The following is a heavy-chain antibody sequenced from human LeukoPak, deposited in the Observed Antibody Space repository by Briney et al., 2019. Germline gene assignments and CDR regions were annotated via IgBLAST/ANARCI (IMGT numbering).Heavy chain of an antibody. CDR3: AGLIRPGWFDP. V-gene: IGHV4-59*08. CDR1: GGSINSYY. D-gene: IGHD1-14*01. J-gene: IGHJ5*02. CDR2: IHYSGST. Sequence: SETLSLTCTVSGGSINSYYWSWIRQPPGKGLQWIGCIHYSGSTNYNPSLKSRVTISVDTSKNQFSLKLSSVTAADTAVYYCAGLIRPGWFDPWGQGTLVTVSS.